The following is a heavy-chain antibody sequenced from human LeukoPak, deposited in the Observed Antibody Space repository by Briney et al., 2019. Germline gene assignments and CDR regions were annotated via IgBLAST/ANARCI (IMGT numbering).Heavy chain of an antibody. CDR1: GFTFSSYR. CDR2: ISSSSSTI. V-gene: IGHV3-48*01. CDR3: ARRYGVFDY. J-gene: IGHJ4*02. D-gene: IGHD3-10*01. Sequence: PGGPLRLSCAASGFTFSSYRMNWVRQAPGKGLEWVSYISSSSSTIYYADSVKGRFTISRDNAKNSLYLQMNSLRAEDTAVYYCARRYGVFDYWGQGTLVTLSS.